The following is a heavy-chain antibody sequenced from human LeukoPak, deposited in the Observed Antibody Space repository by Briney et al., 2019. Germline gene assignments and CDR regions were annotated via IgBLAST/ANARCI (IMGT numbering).Heavy chain of an antibody. CDR2: ISYSGSTL. D-gene: IGHD1-26*01. Sequence: GGSLRLSCAASGFTFSNAWMNWVRQAPGKGLEWVSSISYSGSTLYYADSLKGRFTISRDNAEKSLFLQINSLTVEDTAVYYCVREAVGARRDFDFWGQGTLVTVSS. CDR1: GFTFSNAW. CDR3: VREAVGARRDFDF. V-gene: IGHV3-48*04. J-gene: IGHJ4*02.